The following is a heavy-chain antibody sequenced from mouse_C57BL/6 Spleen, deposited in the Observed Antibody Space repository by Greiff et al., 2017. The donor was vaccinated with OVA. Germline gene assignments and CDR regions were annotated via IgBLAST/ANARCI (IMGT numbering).Heavy chain of an antibody. CDR3: ARSRNWYFDV. V-gene: IGHV1-61*01. J-gene: IGHJ1*03. CDR1: GYTFTSYW. Sequence: QVQLQQPGAELVRPGSSVKLSCKASGYTFTSYWMDWVKQRPGQGLEWIGNIYPSDSETHYNHKFKDKATLTVDKSSSTAYMQLSSLTSEDSAVYNWARSRNWYFDVWGTGTTVTVSS. CDR2: IYPSDSET.